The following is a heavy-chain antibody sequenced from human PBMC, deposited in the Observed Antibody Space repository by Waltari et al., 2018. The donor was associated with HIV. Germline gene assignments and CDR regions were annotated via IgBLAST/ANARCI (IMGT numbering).Heavy chain of an antibody. CDR1: GYSISSGYS. Sequence: QVQLQESGPGLVKPSETLSLTCAVSGYSISSGYSGGWIRQPPGKGLEWIGSIYHSGSTYYNPSLKSRVTIPVDTSKNQFSLKLTSVTAADTAVYYCARYAKWEPFFYWGQGTLVTVSS. J-gene: IGHJ4*02. V-gene: IGHV4-38-2*01. CDR2: IYHSGST. D-gene: IGHD1-26*01. CDR3: ARYAKWEPFFY.